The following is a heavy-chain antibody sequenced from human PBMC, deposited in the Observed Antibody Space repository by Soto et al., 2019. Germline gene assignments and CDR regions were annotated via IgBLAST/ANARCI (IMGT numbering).Heavy chain of an antibody. CDR2: IHTGGTT. Sequence: SETLSLTCTVSGGSIRGFYWNWFRQPAGKGLEWIGRIHTGGTTNYKPSLRSRVTMSVDTSKNQFSLKLTSVTAADTAVYYCARISGGPIRWGQGTLVTVSS. J-gene: IGHJ4*02. V-gene: IGHV4-4*07. CDR3: ARISGGPIR. CDR1: GGSIRGFY.